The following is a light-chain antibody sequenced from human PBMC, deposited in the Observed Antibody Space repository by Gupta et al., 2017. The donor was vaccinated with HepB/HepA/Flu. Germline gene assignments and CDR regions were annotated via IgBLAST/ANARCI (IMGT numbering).Light chain of an antibody. CDR3: QAWDISTGV. J-gene: IGLJ2*01. Sequence: SYELTQPLSASVSPGQTANITCSGHKLGDKYACWYQQKPGQSPVLVIYEDSKRPSGIPERFSGSNSGNTASLTISGTQAMDEADYYCQAWDISTGVFGGGTKLTVL. CDR1: KLGDKY. CDR2: EDS. V-gene: IGLV3-1*01.